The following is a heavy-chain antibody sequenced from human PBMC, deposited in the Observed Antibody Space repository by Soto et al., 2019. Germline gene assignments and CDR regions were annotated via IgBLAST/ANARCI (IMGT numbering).Heavy chain of an antibody. V-gene: IGHV4-59*01. CDR2: INSRGRT. CDR3: ARAESSSSEGFDY. CDR1: GGSISSNF. D-gene: IGHD6-6*01. J-gene: IGHJ4*02. Sequence: NPSETLSLTCSVSGGSISSNFWSWVRQPPGQGLEWIGHINSRGRTNYNPSLMSRVTISMDTSKNQFSLKLTSVTAADTAVYYCARAESSSSEGFDYWGRGTLVTVSS.